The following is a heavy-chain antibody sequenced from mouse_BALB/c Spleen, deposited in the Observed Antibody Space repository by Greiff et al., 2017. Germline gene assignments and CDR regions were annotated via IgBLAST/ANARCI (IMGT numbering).Heavy chain of an antibody. CDR1: GFNIKDYY. D-gene: IGHD1-1*01. J-gene: IGHJ4*01. CDR2: IDPENGNT. CDR3: AREYYGSFYAMDY. Sequence: EVQLQQSGAELVRPGALVKLSCKASGFNIKDYYMHWVKQRPEQGLEWIGWIDPENGNTIYDPKFQGKASITADTSSNTAYLQLSSLTSEDTAVYYCAREYYGSFYAMDYWGQGTSVTVSS. V-gene: IGHV14-1*02.